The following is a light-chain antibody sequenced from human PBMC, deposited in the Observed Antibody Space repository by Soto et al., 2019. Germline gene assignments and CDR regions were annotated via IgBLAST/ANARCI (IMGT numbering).Light chain of an antibody. CDR2: DAS. Sequence: IVLTQSPDTLSLSPGERATLSCRASQSVRAYLAWYQQKPGQAPRLPIYDASNRATGIPARFSGSGSGTEFTLTISSLQSEDFAGYCCQQYYNWPRTFGQGTRLEIK. CDR3: QQYYNWPRT. V-gene: IGKV3-11*01. J-gene: IGKJ5*01. CDR1: QSVRAY.